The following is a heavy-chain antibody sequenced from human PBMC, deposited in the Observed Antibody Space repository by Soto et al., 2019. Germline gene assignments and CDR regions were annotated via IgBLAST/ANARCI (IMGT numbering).Heavy chain of an antibody. CDR3: ADLSRYCTSSNCD. CDR2: IGTSAST. J-gene: IGHJ4*02. D-gene: IGHD2-2*01. CDR1: GFTFSSYS. Sequence: DVRLLESGGGLVQPGGSLRLSCAASGFTFSSYSMSWVRQAPGKGLEWVSTIGTSASTYYGDSVRGRFTISRDSSRNTLYLQLNSLRAEDTVVYYCADLSRYCTSSNCDWGQGTLVTVSS. V-gene: IGHV3-23*01.